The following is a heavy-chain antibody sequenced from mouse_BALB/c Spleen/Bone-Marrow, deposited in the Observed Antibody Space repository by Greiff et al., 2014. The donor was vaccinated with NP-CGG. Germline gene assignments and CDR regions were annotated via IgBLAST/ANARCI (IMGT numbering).Heavy chain of an antibody. CDR1: GFTLSDFY. CDR3: ARSGERYGAMDY. CDR2: ISNGGTYT. Sequence: EVQVVESGGGLVKPGGSLKLSCAASGFTLSDFYMFWFRQTPEKRLEWVATISNGGTYTYYPDSVKGRFTISRDNAKNNLYLQMSSLKSEDTAMYYCARSGERYGAMDYWGQGTSVTVTS. D-gene: IGHD1-1*02. J-gene: IGHJ4*01. V-gene: IGHV5-4*02.